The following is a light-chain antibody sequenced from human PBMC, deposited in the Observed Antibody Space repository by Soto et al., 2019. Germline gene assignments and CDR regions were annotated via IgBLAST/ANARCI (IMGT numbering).Light chain of an antibody. J-gene: IGLJ1*01. CDR3: TSYTRRSTYV. V-gene: IGLV2-14*01. Sequence: QSALTKPASVSGSPGQSITISCTGSSSDVGAYNYVSWYQQHPGKVPKLLIYEVSDRPSGISNRFSGSKSGNTASLTISGLQAEDDADYYCTSYTRRSTYVFGTGTKV. CDR1: SSDVGAYNY. CDR2: EVS.